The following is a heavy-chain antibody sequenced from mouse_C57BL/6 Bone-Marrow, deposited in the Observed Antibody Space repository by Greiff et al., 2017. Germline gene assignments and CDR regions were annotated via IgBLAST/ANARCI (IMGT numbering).Heavy chain of an antibody. J-gene: IGHJ3*01. V-gene: IGHV1-69*01. CDR1: GYTFTSYW. Sequence: VQLQQPGAELVMPGASVKLSCKASGYTFTSYWMHWVKQRPGQGLEWIGEIDPSDSYTNYNKKFKGKSTLTVDKASSTAYMQLSSLTSEDSAVYGYASSSWFAYWGKGTLVTVSA. CDR2: IDPSDSYT. CDR3: ASSSWFAY.